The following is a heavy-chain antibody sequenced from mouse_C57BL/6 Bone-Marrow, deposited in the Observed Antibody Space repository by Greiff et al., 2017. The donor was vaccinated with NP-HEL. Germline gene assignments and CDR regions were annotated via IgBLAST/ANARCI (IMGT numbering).Heavy chain of an antibody. CDR3: ARVIYYYGSSYED. D-gene: IGHD1-1*01. J-gene: IGHJ2*01. CDR2: INPYNGGT. Sequence: EVQLQQSGPVLVKPGASVKMSCKASGYTFTDYYMNWVKQSHGKSLEWIGVINPYNGGTSYNQKFKGKATLTVDKSSSTAYMELNSLTSEDSAVYYCARVIYYYGSSYEDWGQGTTLTVSS. V-gene: IGHV1-19*01. CDR1: GYTFTDYY.